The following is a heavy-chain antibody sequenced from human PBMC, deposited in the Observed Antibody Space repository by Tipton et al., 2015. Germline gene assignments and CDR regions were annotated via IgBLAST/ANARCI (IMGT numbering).Heavy chain of an antibody. CDR2: ISWNSGSI. V-gene: IGHV3-9*01. Sequence: SLRLSCAASGFTFDDYAMHWVRQAPGKGLEWASGISWNSGSIGYADSVKGRFTISRDNAKNSLYLQMNSLRAEDTALYYCAKLGGQYSSSSVDYWGQGTLVTVSS. D-gene: IGHD6-6*01. CDR1: GFTFDDYA. CDR3: AKLGGQYSSSSVDY. J-gene: IGHJ4*02.